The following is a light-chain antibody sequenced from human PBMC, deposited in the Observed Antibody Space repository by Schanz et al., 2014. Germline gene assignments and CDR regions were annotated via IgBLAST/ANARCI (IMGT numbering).Light chain of an antibody. CDR2: GAS. V-gene: IGKV3-20*01. J-gene: IGKJ1*01. CDR3: QQYDTSPWT. CDR1: QSVSSSY. Sequence: PGERVTLSCRASQSVSSSYLTWYQQKPGQAPRLLIYGASTRATGIPARFSGSGSGTEFTLTISRLEPEDFSVYYCQQYDTSPWTFGQGTKVEIK.